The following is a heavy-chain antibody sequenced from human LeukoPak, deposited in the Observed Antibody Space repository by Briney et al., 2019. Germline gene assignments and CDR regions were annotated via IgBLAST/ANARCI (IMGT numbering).Heavy chain of an antibody. J-gene: IGHJ4*02. D-gene: IGHD3-22*01. CDR1: GGTFSSYA. CDR3: ARVNDNYDSDY. CDR2: IIPIFGTA. V-gene: IGHV1-69*13. Sequence: AAVKVSCKASGGTFSSYAISWVRQAPGQGLEWMGGIIPIFGTANDAHKFQGRVTITADESTSTAYMELSSLRSEDTAVYYCARVNDNYDSDYWGQGTLVTVSS.